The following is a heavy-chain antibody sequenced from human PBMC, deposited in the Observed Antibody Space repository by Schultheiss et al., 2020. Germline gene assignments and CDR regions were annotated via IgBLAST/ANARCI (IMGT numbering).Heavy chain of an antibody. Sequence: TLSLTCTVSGGSISSSSYYWGWIRQPPGKALEWLALIDWDDDKYYSTSLKSRLTISKDTSKSQVVLTMTNMDPVDTATYYCARNEGGNYYYYMDVWGKGTTVTVSS. CDR2: IDWDDDK. CDR1: GGSISSSSYY. D-gene: IGHD2-15*01. CDR3: ARNEGGNYYYYMDV. J-gene: IGHJ6*03. V-gene: IGHV2-70*01.